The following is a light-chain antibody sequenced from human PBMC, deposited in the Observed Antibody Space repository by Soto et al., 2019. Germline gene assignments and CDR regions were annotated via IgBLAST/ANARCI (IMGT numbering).Light chain of an antibody. V-gene: IGKV3-20*01. CDR1: QIVSSTY. Sequence: EIVLTQSPGTLSLSPGERATLSCRASQIVSSTYLAWYQQKPGQAPRLLIYGASSRDTGIPDRFSGSGSGTDFTLTISRLEPEDFAVYYCQQYGSSPRTFGQGTKVEIK. J-gene: IGKJ1*01. CDR3: QQYGSSPRT. CDR2: GAS.